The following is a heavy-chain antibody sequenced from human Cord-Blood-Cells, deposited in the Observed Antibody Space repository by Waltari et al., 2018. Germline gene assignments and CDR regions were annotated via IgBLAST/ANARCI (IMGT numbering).Heavy chain of an antibody. Sequence: QVQLQQWGAGLLKPSETLSLTCAVYGGSFSGYSWSWIRQPPGKGLEWIGEINHSGSTNYNPSLKSRVTISVDTSKNQFSLKLSSVTAADTAVYYCASSPKGYSSSSGAYFDYWGQGTLVTVSS. CDR1: GGSFSGYS. J-gene: IGHJ4*02. CDR2: INHSGST. CDR3: ASSPKGYSSSSGAYFDY. D-gene: IGHD6-6*01. V-gene: IGHV4-34*01.